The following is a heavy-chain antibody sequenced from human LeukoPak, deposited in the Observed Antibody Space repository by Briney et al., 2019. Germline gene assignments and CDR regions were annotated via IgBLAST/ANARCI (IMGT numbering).Heavy chain of an antibody. Sequence: PGGSLRLSCAASGFTFSSYSMNCVRQAPGKGLEWVSSISSSSSIYYADSVRGRFTISRDNAKNSLYLQMNSLRAEDTAVYYCTSYSGLDNWGQGTLVIVSS. D-gene: IGHD5-12*01. CDR1: GFTFSSYS. J-gene: IGHJ4*02. CDR3: TSYSGLDN. CDR2: ISSSSSI. V-gene: IGHV3-21*01.